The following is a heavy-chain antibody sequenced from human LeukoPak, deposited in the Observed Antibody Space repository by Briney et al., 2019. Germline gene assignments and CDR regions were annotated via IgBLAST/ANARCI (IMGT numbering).Heavy chain of an antibody. CDR3: ARGLIVVVPAARTTRFDP. V-gene: IGHV4-34*01. J-gene: IGHJ5*02. D-gene: IGHD2-2*01. Sequence: SETLSLTCAVYGGSFSGYYWSWIRQPPGKGLEWIGEINHSGSTNYNPSLKSRVTISVDTSKNQFSLKLSSVTAADTAVYYCARGLIVVVPAARTTRFDPWGQGTLVTVSS. CDR1: GGSFSGYY. CDR2: INHSGST.